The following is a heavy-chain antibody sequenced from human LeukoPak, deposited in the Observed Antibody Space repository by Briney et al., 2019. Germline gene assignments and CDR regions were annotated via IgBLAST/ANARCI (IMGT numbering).Heavy chain of an antibody. D-gene: IGHD3-3*01. V-gene: IGHV4-4*02. CDR3: ARGSRRFWSSPPNWFDP. J-gene: IGHJ5*02. CDR1: GGSISSSNW. Sequence: PSETLSLTCAVSGGSISSSNWWSWVRQPPGKGLEWIGEINHSGSTNYNPSLKSRVTISVDTSKNQFSLKLSSVTAADTAVYYCARGSRRFWSSPPNWFDPWGQGALVTVSS. CDR2: INHSGST.